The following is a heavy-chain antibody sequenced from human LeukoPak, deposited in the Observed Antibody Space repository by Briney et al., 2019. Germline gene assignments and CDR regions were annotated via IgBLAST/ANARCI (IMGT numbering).Heavy chain of an antibody. D-gene: IGHD2-2*01. J-gene: IGHJ4*02. CDR1: GFTFDDYA. CDR3: ANDFNRYCSSTSCFDFDY. V-gene: IGHV3-9*01. CDR2: ISWNSGSI. Sequence: GGSLRLSCAASGFTFDDYAMHWVRQAPGKGLEWVSGISWNSGSIGYADSVKGRFTISRDNAKNSLYLQMNSLRAEDTALYYFANDFNRYCSSTSCFDFDYWGQGTLVTVSS.